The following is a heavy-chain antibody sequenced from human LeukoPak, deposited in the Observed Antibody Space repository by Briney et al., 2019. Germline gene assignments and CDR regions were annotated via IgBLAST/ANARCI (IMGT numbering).Heavy chain of an antibody. D-gene: IGHD3/OR15-3a*01. J-gene: IGHJ4*02. CDR1: GFTFSSYA. CDR3: AKSFWTGTTGGCINY. CDR2: ISYDGSNK. Sequence: GGSLRLSCAAPGFTFSSYAMHWVRQAPGKGLEWVAVISYDGSNKYYADSVKGRFTISRDNSKNILYVQMNSLRDEDTALYYCAKSFWTGTTGGCINYWGQGTLVTVSS. V-gene: IGHV3-30*04.